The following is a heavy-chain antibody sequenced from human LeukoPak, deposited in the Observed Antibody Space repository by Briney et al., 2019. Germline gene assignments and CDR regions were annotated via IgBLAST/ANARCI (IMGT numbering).Heavy chain of an antibody. Sequence: ASVTVSCKASGYTFTGYYMHWVRQAPGQGLEWMGWINPNSGGTNYAQKFQGRVTMTRDTSISTAYMELSRLRSDDTAVYYCASIGGAARPFVYYGMDVWGQGTTVTVSS. CDR2: INPNSGGT. V-gene: IGHV1-2*02. D-gene: IGHD6-6*01. CDR3: ASIGGAARPFVYYGMDV. J-gene: IGHJ6*02. CDR1: GYTFTGYY.